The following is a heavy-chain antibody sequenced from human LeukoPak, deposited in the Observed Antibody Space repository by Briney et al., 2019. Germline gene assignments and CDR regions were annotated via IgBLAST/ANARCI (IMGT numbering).Heavy chain of an antibody. D-gene: IGHD3-10*01. J-gene: IGHJ4*02. CDR3: ASSPSGAVRGVMTRDY. CDR2: IYSGGST. Sequence: GGSLRLSCAASGFTVSSNYMSWVRQAPGKGLEWVSVIYSGGSTYYADSVKGRFTISRDNSKNTLYLQMNSLRAEDTAVYYCASSPSGAVRGVMTRDYWGQGTLVTVSS. CDR1: GFTVSSNY. V-gene: IGHV3-66*01.